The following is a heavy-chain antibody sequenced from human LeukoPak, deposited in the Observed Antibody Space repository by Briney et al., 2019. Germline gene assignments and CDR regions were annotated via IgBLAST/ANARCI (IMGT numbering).Heavy chain of an antibody. V-gene: IGHV4-34*01. CDR3: ARGLRFGYSSSWYNFDY. CDR1: GGSFSSYY. J-gene: IGHJ4*02. CDR2: INHSGST. Sequence: PSETLSLTCAVYGGSFSSYYWSWIRQPPGKGLEWIGEINHSGSTNYNPSLKSRVTISVDTSKNQFSLKLSSVTAADTAVYYCARGLRFGYSSSWYNFDYWGQGTLVTVSS. D-gene: IGHD6-13*01.